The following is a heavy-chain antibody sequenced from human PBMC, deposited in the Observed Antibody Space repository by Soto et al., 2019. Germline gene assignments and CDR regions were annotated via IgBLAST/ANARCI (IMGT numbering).Heavy chain of an antibody. V-gene: IGHV1-69*13. D-gene: IGHD3-22*01. CDR3: ASSAYYYDSSGHYYFDY. Sequence: ASVKVSCKASGGTFSSYAISWVRQAPGQGLEWMGGIIPIFGTANHAQKFQGRVTITADESTSTAYMELSSLRSEDTAVYYCASSAYYYDSSGHYYFDYWGQGTLVTVSS. CDR1: GGTFSSYA. J-gene: IGHJ4*02. CDR2: IIPIFGTA.